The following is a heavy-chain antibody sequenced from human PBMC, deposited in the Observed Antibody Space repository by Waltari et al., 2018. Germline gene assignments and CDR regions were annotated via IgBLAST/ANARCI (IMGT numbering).Heavy chain of an antibody. J-gene: IGHJ2*01. V-gene: IGHV4-59*11. CDR2: IYYSGST. CDR3: ARGPYNWGYFDL. Sequence: QVQLQESGPGLVKPSETLSLTCTVSGGSISSHYWSWIRQPPGKGLEWIGYIYYSGSTNYNPSLKSRVTISVDSSKNPFSLKLSSVTAADTAVYYCARGPYNWGYFDLWGRGTLVTVSS. CDR1: GGSISSHY. D-gene: IGHD1-20*01.